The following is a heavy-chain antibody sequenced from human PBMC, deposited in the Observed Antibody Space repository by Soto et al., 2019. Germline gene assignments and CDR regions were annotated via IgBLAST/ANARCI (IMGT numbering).Heavy chain of an antibody. D-gene: IGHD1-7*01. CDR2: IYYSGST. CDR3: ARVITGTTLWFDP. V-gene: IGHV4-59*01. Sequence: PSETLSHTCTVSGCSISSYFWSWIRQPPGKGLEWIGYIYYSGSTNYNPSLKSRVTISVDTSKNQFSLKLSSVTAADTAVYYCARVITGTTLWFDPWGQG. J-gene: IGHJ5*02. CDR1: GCSISSYF.